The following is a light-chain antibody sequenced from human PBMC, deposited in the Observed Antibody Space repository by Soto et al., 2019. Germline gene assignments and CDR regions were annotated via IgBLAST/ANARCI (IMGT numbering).Light chain of an antibody. J-gene: IGKJ1*01. CDR3: QQYSISST. Sequence: EIVLTQSPATLSLSPGERATLSCRASQRVSSSSLAWYQHKPSQSPRLLIFGVSSRATDIPDRFSGSGSGTDFTLTINRLEPEDFAVYYCQQYSISSTFGQGTKVDI. V-gene: IGKV3-20*01. CDR1: QRVSSSS. CDR2: GVS.